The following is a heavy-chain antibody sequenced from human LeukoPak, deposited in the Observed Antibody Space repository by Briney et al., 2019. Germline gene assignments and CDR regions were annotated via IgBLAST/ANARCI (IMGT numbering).Heavy chain of an antibody. Sequence: PGGSLRLSCAASGFTFDDYAMHWVRQAPGKGLEWVSGISWNSGSIGYADSVKGRFTISRDNSKNTLYLQMNSLRAEDTAVYYCAKDSGPVTIFGAPVDYWGQGTLVTVSS. V-gene: IGHV3-9*01. CDR3: AKDSGPVTIFGAPVDY. J-gene: IGHJ4*02. CDR1: GFTFDDYA. CDR2: ISWNSGSI. D-gene: IGHD3-3*01.